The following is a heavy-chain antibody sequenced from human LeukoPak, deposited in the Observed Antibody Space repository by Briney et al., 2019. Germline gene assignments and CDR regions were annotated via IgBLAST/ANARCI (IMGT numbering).Heavy chain of an antibody. D-gene: IGHD5/OR15-5a*01. CDR3: GRGGCPRRSWLDL. CDR2: IHYSGAS. Sequence: SETLSPACDVDGGSLDRTYWTWTRQHPGNGMEWIGEIHYSGASTYNPSLKSRATISIHTTKNQLSLKVSLLAATDPAVLLWGRGGCPRRSWLDLWGQGTLVIVPS. V-gene: IGHV4-34*01. CDR1: GGSLDRTY. J-gene: IGHJ5*02.